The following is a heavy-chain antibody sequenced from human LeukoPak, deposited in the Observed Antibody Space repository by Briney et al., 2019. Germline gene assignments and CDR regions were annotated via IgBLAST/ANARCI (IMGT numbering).Heavy chain of an antibody. V-gene: IGHV1-18*01. CDR1: GYTFSSCG. Sequence: GASVKVSCKASGYTFSSCGISWVRQAPGQGLEWLGWITVYNGNTRYAHKYEDRVTMTADTSTSTAYLDLRSLRSDDTAVYYCARDRGYEQQRWFDLWGQGTLVTASS. D-gene: IGHD6-13*01. CDR2: ITVYNGNT. CDR3: ARDRGYEQQRWFDL. J-gene: IGHJ5*01.